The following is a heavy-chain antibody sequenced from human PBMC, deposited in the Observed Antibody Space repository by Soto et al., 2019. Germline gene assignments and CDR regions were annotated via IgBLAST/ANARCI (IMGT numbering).Heavy chain of an antibody. V-gene: IGHV3-48*03. CDR3: ARDRSSLVAAQPDAFDI. CDR2: ISSSGSTI. CDR1: GFTFSSYE. J-gene: IGHJ3*02. D-gene: IGHD6-6*01. Sequence: GGSLRLSCAASGFTFSSYEMNWVRQAPGKGLEWVSYISSSGSTIYYADSVKGRFTISRDNAKNSLYLQMNRLRAEDTAVYYCARDRSSLVAAQPDAFDIWGQGTMVTVSS.